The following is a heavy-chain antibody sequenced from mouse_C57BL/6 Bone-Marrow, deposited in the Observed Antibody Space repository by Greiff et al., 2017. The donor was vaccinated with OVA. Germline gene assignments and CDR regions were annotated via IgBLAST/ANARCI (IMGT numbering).Heavy chain of an antibody. CDR1: GFTFSNYW. CDR3: TRSYEGYPAWFAY. D-gene: IGHD2-3*01. V-gene: IGHV6-3*01. CDR2: IRLKSDNYAT. Sequence: EVKLVESGGGLVQPGGSMKLSCVASGFTFSNYWMNWVRQSPEKGLEWVAQIRLKSDNYATHYAVSVKGRFTISSDDSNSSVYLQKNNLRAEDTGIYYCTRSYEGYPAWFAYWGQGTLVTVSA. J-gene: IGHJ3*01.